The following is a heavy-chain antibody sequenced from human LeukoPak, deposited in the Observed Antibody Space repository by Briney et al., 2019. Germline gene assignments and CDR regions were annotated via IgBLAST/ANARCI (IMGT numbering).Heavy chain of an antibody. CDR3: ARDQGSLTRSWYTGY. CDR1: GYTFTGYH. J-gene: IGHJ4*02. D-gene: IGHD6-13*01. Sequence: ASVKVSFKASGYTFTGYHIHWVRQAPGQGLEGMGRINPNTVETNVAQKFQGRVTMTRDTSITTAYMELGSLRPDDTAVYFCARDQGSLTRSWYTGYWGQGTQVTVSS. CDR2: INPNTVET. V-gene: IGHV1-2*06.